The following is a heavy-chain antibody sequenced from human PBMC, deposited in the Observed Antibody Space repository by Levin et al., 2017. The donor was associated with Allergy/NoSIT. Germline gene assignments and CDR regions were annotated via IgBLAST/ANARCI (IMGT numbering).Heavy chain of an antibody. D-gene: IGHD3-10*01. CDR2: ISGSGGST. CDR1: GFTFSSYA. CDR3: AKDNSQLRGDFDY. Sequence: GESLKISCAASGFTFSSYAMSWVRQAPGKGLEWVSAISGSGGSTYYADSVKGRFTISRDNSKNTLYLQMNSLRAEDPAVYYCAKDNSQLRGDFDYWGQGTLVTVSS. V-gene: IGHV3-23*01. J-gene: IGHJ4*02.